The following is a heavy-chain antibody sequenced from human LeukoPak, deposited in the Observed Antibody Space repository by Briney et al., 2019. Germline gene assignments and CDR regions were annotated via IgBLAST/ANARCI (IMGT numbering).Heavy chain of an antibody. CDR2: IYYSGST. CDR3: AKSQWLLRGHDAFDI. J-gene: IGHJ3*02. Sequence: PSETPSLTCTVSGGSISSSSYYWGWIRQPPGKGLEWIGSIYYSGSTNYNPSLKSRVTISVDTSKNQFSLKLSSVTAADTAAYYCAKSQWLLRGHDAFDIWGQGTMVTVSS. V-gene: IGHV4-39*07. D-gene: IGHD3-22*01. CDR1: GGSISSSSYY.